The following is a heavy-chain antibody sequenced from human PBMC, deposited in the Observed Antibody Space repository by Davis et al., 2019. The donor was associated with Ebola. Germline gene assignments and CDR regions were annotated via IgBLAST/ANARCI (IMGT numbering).Heavy chain of an antibody. J-gene: IGHJ4*02. V-gene: IGHV3-21*01. CDR1: GFTFSGYG. CDR3: ARDWYCTGGVCYTAGDY. Sequence: GESLKISCAASGFTFSGYGMHWVRQAPGKGLEWVSSISSSSSYIYYADSVKGRFTISRDNSKNTLYLQMNSLRAENTAVYYCARDWYCTGGVCYTAGDYWGQGTLVTVSS. D-gene: IGHD2-8*02. CDR2: ISSSSSYI.